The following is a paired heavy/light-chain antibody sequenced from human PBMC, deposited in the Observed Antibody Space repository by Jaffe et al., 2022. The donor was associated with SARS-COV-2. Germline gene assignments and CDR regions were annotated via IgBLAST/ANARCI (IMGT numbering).Light chain of an antibody. CDR3: QQYGGSR. CDR1: QSISNTY. Sequence: EIVLTQSPGTLCLSPGERATLSCRASQSISNTYLAWYQQKPGQAPRLVIYGASTRATGIPDRFSGSGSGTDFTLTISRLEPEDFAVYYCQQYGGSRFGGGTTVEI. V-gene: IGKV3-20*01. J-gene: IGKJ4*01. CDR2: GAS.
Heavy chain of an antibody. J-gene: IGHJ4*02. D-gene: IGHD3-10*01. CDR1: GDSVSSNSAA. CDR2: TYYRSRWYS. Sequence: QVQLQQSGPGLVKPSQTLSLTCDISGDSVSSNSAAWNWIRQSPSRGLEWLGRTYYRSRWYSEYASSVNGRIAINPDTSKNQFSLQLNSVTPGDTAVYYCARGRFYFDKWGQGALVTVSS. V-gene: IGHV6-1*01. CDR3: ARGRFYFDK.